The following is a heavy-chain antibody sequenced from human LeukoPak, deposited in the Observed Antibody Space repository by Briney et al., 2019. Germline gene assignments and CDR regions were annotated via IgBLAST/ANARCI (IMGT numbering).Heavy chain of an antibody. V-gene: IGHV1-2*02. D-gene: IGHD3-10*01. J-gene: IGHJ4*02. CDR2: INPNSGGT. CDR1: GYTFIGYY. CDR3: ARDLFYSVSGTYYNVGRVFNY. Sequence: GASVKVSCKASGYTFIGYYMHWVRQAPGQGLEWMGWINPNSGGTNNAQKFQGRVTMTRDTSITTAYMKLTSLRSDDTAVYYCARDLFYSVSGTYYNVGRVFNYWGQGTLVTVSS.